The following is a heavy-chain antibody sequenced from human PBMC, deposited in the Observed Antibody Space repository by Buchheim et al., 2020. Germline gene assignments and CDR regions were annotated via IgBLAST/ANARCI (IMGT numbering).Heavy chain of an antibody. D-gene: IGHD2-2*02. Sequence: EVQLVESGGGLVQPGGSLRLSCAASGFTFSSYSMNWVRQAPGKGLEWVSYISSSSSTIYYADSVQGRFTISRDNSKNSMYLQMNSLRAEDTAVYYCARAGYCSSTSCYRGRPADYWGQGTL. CDR2: ISSSSSTI. CDR1: GFTFSSYS. V-gene: IGHV3-48*01. J-gene: IGHJ4*02. CDR3: ARAGYCSSTSCYRGRPADY.